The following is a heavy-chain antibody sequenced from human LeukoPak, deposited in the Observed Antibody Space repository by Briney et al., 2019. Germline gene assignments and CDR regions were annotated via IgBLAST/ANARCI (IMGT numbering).Heavy chain of an antibody. CDR2: ISSSGNTI. J-gene: IGHJ4*02. V-gene: IGHV3-48*03. D-gene: IGHD2-21*02. CDR1: EFTFTSYE. Sequence: GGSLRLSCAASEFTFTSYELNWVRQAPGKGLEWVSYISSSGNTISYADSVKGRFTISRDNAKNSLYLQMNSLRDEDTAVYYCAKSDTYRFDYWGQGTLVTVSS. CDR3: AKSDTYRFDY.